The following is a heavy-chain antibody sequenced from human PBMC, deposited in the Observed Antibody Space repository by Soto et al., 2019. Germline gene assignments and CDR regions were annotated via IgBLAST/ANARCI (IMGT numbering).Heavy chain of an antibody. Sequence: QVQLVQSGAEVKKPGASVKVSCKASGYTFTSYYMHWVRQAPGQGLEWMGIINPSGGSTSYAQKFQSRVTMTRDTSTSTVYMELSSLRSEDTAVYYCARVGGQTSIAVAGGFDYWGQGTLVTVSS. CDR3: ARVGGQTSIAVAGGFDY. CDR2: INPSGGST. V-gene: IGHV1-46*01. J-gene: IGHJ4*02. D-gene: IGHD6-19*01. CDR1: GYTFTSYY.